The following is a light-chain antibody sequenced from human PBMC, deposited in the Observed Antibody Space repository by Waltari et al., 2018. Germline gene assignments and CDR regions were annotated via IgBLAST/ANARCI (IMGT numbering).Light chain of an antibody. CDR1: QSISSSY. Sequence: EIVLTQAPGTLSLSPGERATLPCRASQSISSSYLAWYQQTRGQAPRLLIYGASNSATGITDSISGSGSGTDFTLTISSLEAEECALYYCQHYGSSPHTFGQGTKAEIK. CDR2: GAS. CDR3: QHYGSSPHT. V-gene: IGKV3-20*01. J-gene: IGKJ1*01.